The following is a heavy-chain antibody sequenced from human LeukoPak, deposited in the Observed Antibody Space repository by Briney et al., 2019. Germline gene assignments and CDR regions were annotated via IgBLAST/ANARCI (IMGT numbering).Heavy chain of an antibody. Sequence: GRSLRLSCAASGFTFSSYAMHWVRHAPGKGLEWAALISYDGTNKYYADSVKGRFTISRDNSKNTLYLQMNSLRAEDAAVYYCARDYYGSGSPDAFDIWGQGTMVTVSS. V-gene: IGHV3-30*04. CDR1: GFTFSSYA. J-gene: IGHJ3*02. D-gene: IGHD3-10*01. CDR2: ISYDGTNK. CDR3: ARDYYGSGSPDAFDI.